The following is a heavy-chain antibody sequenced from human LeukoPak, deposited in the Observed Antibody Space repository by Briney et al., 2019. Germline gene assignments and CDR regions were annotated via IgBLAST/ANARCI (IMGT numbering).Heavy chain of an antibody. V-gene: IGHV3-30*02. D-gene: IGHD1-7*01. CDR2: IRYDGSNK. Sequence: GGSLRLSCAASGFTFSSYGMHWVRQAPGKGLEWVAFIRYDGSNKYYADSVKGRFTISRDNSKNTLYLQMNSLRAEDTAVYYCAKGKTIFSYYYYMDVWGKGTTVTVSS. CDR1: GFTFSSYG. CDR3: AKGKTIFSYYYYMDV. J-gene: IGHJ6*03.